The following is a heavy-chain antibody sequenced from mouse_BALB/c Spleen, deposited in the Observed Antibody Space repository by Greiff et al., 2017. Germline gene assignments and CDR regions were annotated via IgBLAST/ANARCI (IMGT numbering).Heavy chain of an antibody. D-gene: IGHD2-4*01. CDR1: GYSITSGYY. CDR3: AGITTGYYAMDY. Sequence: EVHLVESGPGLVKPSQSLSLTCSVTGYSITSGYYWNWIRQFPGNKLEWMGYISYDGSNNYNPSLKNRISITRDTSKNQFFLKLNSVTTEDTATYYCAGITTGYYAMDYWGQGTSVTVSS. V-gene: IGHV3-6*02. J-gene: IGHJ4*01. CDR2: ISYDGSN.